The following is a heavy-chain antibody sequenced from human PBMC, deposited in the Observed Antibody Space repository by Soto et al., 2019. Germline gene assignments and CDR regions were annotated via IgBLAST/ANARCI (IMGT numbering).Heavy chain of an antibody. CDR1: GGSISSYY. CDR2: IYYTGST. Sequence: SETLSLTCTVSGGSISSYYWSWIRQPPGKGLEWIGYIYYTGSTNYNPSLESRVTISLDTSKNQFSLNLRSVTAADTAVYYCARDLISIPGDVWGKGTTVTVSS. V-gene: IGHV4-59*01. J-gene: IGHJ6*04. CDR3: ARDLISIPGDV. D-gene: IGHD2-21*01.